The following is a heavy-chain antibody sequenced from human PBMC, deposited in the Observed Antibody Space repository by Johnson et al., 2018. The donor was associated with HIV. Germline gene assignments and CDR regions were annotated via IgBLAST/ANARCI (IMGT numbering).Heavy chain of an antibody. V-gene: IGHV3-66*02. D-gene: IGHD1-26*01. CDR1: GFTVSSNY. J-gene: IGHJ3*02. CDR3: ARGLVGSTTALDI. CDR2: IYSGGST. Sequence: VQLVESGGGLVQPGGSLRLSCAASGFTVSSNYMSWVRQAPGKGLEWVSLIYSGGSTYYADSVKGRFTISRDKTKNTLNLQMNSLRVEDTAVYYCARGLVGSTTALDIWGQGTMVTVSS.